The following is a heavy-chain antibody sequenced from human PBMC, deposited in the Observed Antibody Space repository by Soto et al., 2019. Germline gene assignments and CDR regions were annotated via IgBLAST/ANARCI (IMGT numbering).Heavy chain of an antibody. V-gene: IGHV3-64*01. J-gene: IGHJ4*02. Sequence: EVQLVESGGGLVQPGGSLRLSCAASGFTFSSFAMHWVRQAPGKGLEYVSAITSNGDSPFYANSVKGRFTISRDNSKNTLYLQMGSLRAEDMAVYYWVREFCIGGRCQLFFDSWGQGTLVTVSS. CDR1: GFTFSSFA. D-gene: IGHD2-15*01. CDR3: VREFCIGGRCQLFFDS. CDR2: ITSNGDSP.